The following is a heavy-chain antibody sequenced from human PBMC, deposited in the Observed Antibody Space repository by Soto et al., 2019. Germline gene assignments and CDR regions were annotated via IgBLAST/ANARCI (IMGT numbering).Heavy chain of an antibody. CDR1: GGSINSSDHF. Sequence: SETLSLTCSLSGGSINSSDHFWGWTRQTPGKGLEWIGSVYYTETTYYNPSLKSPVTISVETSRNTFSLKVNSVTAADTGIYYCARQRVLSTNMFITSFDPWGQGTLVTVSS. V-gene: IGHV4-39*01. CDR3: ARQRVLSTNMFITSFDP. CDR2: VYYTETT. D-gene: IGHD3-10*02. J-gene: IGHJ5*02.